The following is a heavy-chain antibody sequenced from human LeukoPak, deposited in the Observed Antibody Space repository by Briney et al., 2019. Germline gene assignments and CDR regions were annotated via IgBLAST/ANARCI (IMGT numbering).Heavy chain of an antibody. CDR1: GFTFDDYA. Sequence: PGRSLSLSCAASGFTFDDYAMHWVRQAPGQGLEGVSGISWNSVSIGYADSVKGRFTISRDNAKNSLYLQMNSLRAEDTAFYYCAKVGDSSGYYYHFDYWGQGTLVTVSS. D-gene: IGHD3-22*01. CDR3: AKVGDSSGYYYHFDY. J-gene: IGHJ4*02. CDR2: ISWNSVSI. V-gene: IGHV3-9*01.